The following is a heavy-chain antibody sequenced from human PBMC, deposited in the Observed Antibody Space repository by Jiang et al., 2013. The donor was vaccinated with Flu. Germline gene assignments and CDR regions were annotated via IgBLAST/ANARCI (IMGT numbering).Heavy chain of an antibody. V-gene: IGHV4-59*01. CDR2: IYYSGST. J-gene: IGHJ2*01. CDR1: GGSISSYY. CDR3: ARDRHYDFWSGYSGWYFDL. D-gene: IGHD3-3*01. Sequence: LLKPSETLSLTCTVSGGSISSYYWSWIRQPPGKGLEWIGYIYYSGSTNYNPSLKSRVTISVDTSKNQFSLKLSSVTAADTAVYYCARDRHYDFWSGYSGWYFDLWGRGTLVTVSS.